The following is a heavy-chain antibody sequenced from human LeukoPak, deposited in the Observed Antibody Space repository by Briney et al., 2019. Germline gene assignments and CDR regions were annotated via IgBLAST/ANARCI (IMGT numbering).Heavy chain of an antibody. CDR2: IWYDGSSK. CDR1: GFTFSSYG. CDR3: AKDWGIYGDSNFDY. J-gene: IGHJ4*02. Sequence: GGSLRLSCAASGFTFSSYGMHWVRQAPGKGLEWVAVIWYDGSSKYYADSVKGRFTISRDNSKNTLYLQMNSLRAEDTAVYYCAKDWGIYGDSNFDYWGQGTLVTVSS. V-gene: IGHV3-33*06. D-gene: IGHD4-17*01.